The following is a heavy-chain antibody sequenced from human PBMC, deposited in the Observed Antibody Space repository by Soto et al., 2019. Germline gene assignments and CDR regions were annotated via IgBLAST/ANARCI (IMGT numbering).Heavy chain of an antibody. J-gene: IGHJ4*02. D-gene: IGHD6-13*01. Sequence: SVKVSCKASGGTFSSYRINWVRQAPGQGLEWVGGIVPIYRTADYAQKFQGRVTITADESARTSYMELRSLKSQDTAVYYCVRGSGAKLSSSWGQGTLVTVSS. CDR2: IVPIYRTA. CDR3: VRGSGAKLSSS. V-gene: IGHV1-69*13. CDR1: GGTFSSYR.